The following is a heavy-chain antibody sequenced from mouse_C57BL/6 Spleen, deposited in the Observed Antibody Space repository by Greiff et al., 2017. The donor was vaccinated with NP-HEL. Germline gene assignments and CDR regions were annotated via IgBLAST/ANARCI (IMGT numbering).Heavy chain of an antibody. V-gene: IGHV7-3*01. Sequence: EVQGVESGGGLVQPGGSLSLSCAASGFTFTDYYMSWVRQPPGKALEWLGFIRNKANGYTTEYSASVKGRFTISRDNSQSILYLQMNALRAEDSATYYCARCSDLYWYFDVWGTGTTVTVSS. CDR2: IRNKANGYTT. CDR3: ARCSDLYWYFDV. CDR1: GFTFTDYY. J-gene: IGHJ1*03.